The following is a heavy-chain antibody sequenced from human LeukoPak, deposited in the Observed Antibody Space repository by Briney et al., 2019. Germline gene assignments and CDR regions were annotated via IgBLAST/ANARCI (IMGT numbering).Heavy chain of an antibody. CDR1: GYTFTSFY. CDR3: ARAGGYCGRISCPYYFDY. D-gene: IGHD2-15*01. Sequence: GASVKVSCKASGYTFTSFYMHWVRQATGQGLEWMGWMNPNSGNTGYAQKFQGRVTMTRNTSISTAYMELSSLRSEDTAVYYCARAGGYCGRISCPYYFDYWGQGSLVAVSS. V-gene: IGHV1-8*02. CDR2: MNPNSGNT. J-gene: IGHJ4*02.